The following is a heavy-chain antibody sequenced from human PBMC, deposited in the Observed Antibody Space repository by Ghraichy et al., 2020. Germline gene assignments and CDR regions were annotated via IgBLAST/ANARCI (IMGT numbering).Heavy chain of an antibody. CDR1: GGSISSYY. Sequence: SETLSLTCTVSGGSISSYYWSWIRQPPGKGLEWIGYIYYSGSTNYNPSLKSRVTISVDTSKNQFSLKLSSVTAADTAVYYCAGERRYCSGGSCYDYWGQGTLVIVSS. J-gene: IGHJ4*02. V-gene: IGHV4-59*01. D-gene: IGHD2-15*01. CDR2: IYYSGST. CDR3: AGERRYCSGGSCYDY.